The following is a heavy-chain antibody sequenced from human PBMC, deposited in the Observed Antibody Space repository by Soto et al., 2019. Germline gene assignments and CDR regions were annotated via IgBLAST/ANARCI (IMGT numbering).Heavy chain of an antibody. CDR2: IYYSGST. CDR1: GGSISSYY. Sequence: SETLSLTCTVSGGSISSYYWSWIRQPPGKGLEWIGYIYYSGSTNYNPSLKSRVTISVDTSKNQFSLKLSSVTAADTAVYYCARTLNWFDPWGQGTLVTVSS. V-gene: IGHV4-59*08. CDR3: ARTLNWFDP. J-gene: IGHJ5*02.